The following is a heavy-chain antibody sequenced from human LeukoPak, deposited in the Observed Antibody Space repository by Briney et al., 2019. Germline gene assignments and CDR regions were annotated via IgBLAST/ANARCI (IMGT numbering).Heavy chain of an antibody. CDR1: GFTFSSYN. Sequence: GGSLRLSCAASGFTFSSYNMNWVHQTPGKGLEWVSSISSGSSYIYYADSVKGRFTISRDNAKNSLYLQMNSLRAEDTAVYYCARDPGYCSGGSCQYYYYYYMDVWGKGTTVTISS. CDR2: ISSGSSYI. J-gene: IGHJ6*03. CDR3: ARDPGYCSGGSCQYYYYYYMDV. V-gene: IGHV3-21*01. D-gene: IGHD2-15*01.